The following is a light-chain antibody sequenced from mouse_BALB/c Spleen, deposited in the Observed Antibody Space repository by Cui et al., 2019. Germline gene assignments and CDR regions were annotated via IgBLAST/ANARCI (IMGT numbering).Light chain of an antibody. CDR3: HQYHRSPRT. V-gene: IGKV4-74*01. CDR1: SSLSSSY. J-gene: IGKJ1*01. CDR2: STS. Sequence: QTVLTQFPAIMSASLGERVTMTITCRSSLSSSYFHWYQQKPGSSPKLRIYSTSNLASGVPARFSGSGSGTSYSLTISSMEAEDAAAYYCHQYHRSPRTFGGGTKLEIK.